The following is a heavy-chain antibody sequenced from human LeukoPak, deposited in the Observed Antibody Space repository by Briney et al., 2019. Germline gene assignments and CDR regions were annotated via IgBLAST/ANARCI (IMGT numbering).Heavy chain of an antibody. CDR2: INPNSGGT. J-gene: IGHJ4*02. CDR1: GYTFTSYG. CDR3: ARVSSRSSLYY. Sequence: ASVKVSCKASGYTFTSYGISWVRQAPGQGLEWMGWINPNSGGTNYAQKFQGRVTMTRDTSISTAYMELSRLRSDDTAVYYCARVSSRSSLYYWGQGTLVTVSS. V-gene: IGHV1-2*02. D-gene: IGHD6-6*01.